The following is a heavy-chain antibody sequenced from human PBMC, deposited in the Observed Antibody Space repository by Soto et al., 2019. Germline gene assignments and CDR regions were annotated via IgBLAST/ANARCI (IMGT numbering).Heavy chain of an antibody. D-gene: IGHD1-26*01. V-gene: IGHV4-34*01. CDR3: ARTPTRGASAWLDP. J-gene: IGHJ5*02. CDR1: GGSFSDYY. Sequence: QVQLQQWGSGLLKPSETLSLTCAIYGGSFSDYYWHWIRQSPGKGLEWIGDIHLSGRVNFTPSLKSRTSLSMDTSRNQFFLTLRSVTAADTAVYFCARTPTRGASAWLDPWGRGHLVTVSS. CDR2: IHLSGRV.